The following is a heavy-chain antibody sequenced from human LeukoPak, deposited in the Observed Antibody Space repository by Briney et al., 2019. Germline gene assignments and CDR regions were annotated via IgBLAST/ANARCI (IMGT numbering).Heavy chain of an antibody. D-gene: IGHD6-13*01. V-gene: IGHV3-33*01. CDR1: GFTFSVFG. J-gene: IGHJ4*02. Sequence: GMSLRLSCAVSGFTFSVFGMHWVRQAPGKGLEWVAVIWNDARTTYYADSVKGRFTISRDDSKNTLFLQMNSLRAEDTAVYYCARDLSPDTAAGKYYFDFCGQGALVTVSS. CDR3: ARDLSPDTAAGKYYFDF. CDR2: IWNDARTT.